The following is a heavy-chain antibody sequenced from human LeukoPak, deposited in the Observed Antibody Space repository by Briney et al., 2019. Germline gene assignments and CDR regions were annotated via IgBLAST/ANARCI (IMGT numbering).Heavy chain of an antibody. J-gene: IGHJ4*02. D-gene: IGHD6-6*01. Sequence: ASVKVSCKASGYTFTGYYMHWVRQAPGQGLEWMGRINPNSGGTNYAQKFQGRVTVTRDTSISTAYMELSRLRSDDTAVYYCYLFSSSLFDYWGQGTLVTVSS. CDR2: INPNSGGT. V-gene: IGHV1-2*06. CDR3: YLFSSSLFDY. CDR1: GYTFTGYY.